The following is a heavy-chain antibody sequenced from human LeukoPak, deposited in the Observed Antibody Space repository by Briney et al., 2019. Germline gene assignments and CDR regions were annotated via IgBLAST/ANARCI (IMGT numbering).Heavy chain of an antibody. CDR1: GGTFSSYA. CDR3: ATVVDYYDSSLH. CDR2: IIPIFGTA. D-gene: IGHD3-22*01. Sequence: SVKVSCKASGGTFSSYAISWVRQAPGQGLEWMGGIIPIFGTANYAQKFQGRVTMTEDTSTDTAYMELSSLRSEDTAVYYCATVVDYYDSSLHWGQGTLVTVSS. J-gene: IGHJ1*01. V-gene: IGHV1-69*06.